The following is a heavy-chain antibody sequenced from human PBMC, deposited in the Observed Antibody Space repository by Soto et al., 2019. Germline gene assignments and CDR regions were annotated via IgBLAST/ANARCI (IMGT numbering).Heavy chain of an antibody. Sequence: QVQLVQSGAEVKKSGASVKVSCKASGYTFSTYGLGWVRQAPGQGLECMGWISANNGDTNYAQKFQGRVTMTTDTSSNTAYMELRRLRSDDTAVYYCARDKDRVYAKTVPYFDYSGQGTLVTASS. V-gene: IGHV1-18*04. CDR1: GYTFSTYG. CDR2: ISANNGDT. J-gene: IGHJ4*02. CDR3: ARDKDRVYAKTVPYFDY. D-gene: IGHD2-8*01.